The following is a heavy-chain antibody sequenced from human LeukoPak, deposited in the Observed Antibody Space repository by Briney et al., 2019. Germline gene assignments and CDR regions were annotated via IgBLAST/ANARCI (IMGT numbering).Heavy chain of an antibody. Sequence: PSETLSLTCSVSGGSISNYYWSWIRQPPGKGLEWIGYIYYSGSTNYNPSLKSRVTISVDTSKNQFSLKLSSVTAADAAVYYCAREDSTGWYNYGLDVWGQGTTVTVSS. D-gene: IGHD6-19*01. V-gene: IGHV4-59*01. J-gene: IGHJ6*02. CDR1: GGSISNYY. CDR2: IYYSGST. CDR3: AREDSTGWYNYGLDV.